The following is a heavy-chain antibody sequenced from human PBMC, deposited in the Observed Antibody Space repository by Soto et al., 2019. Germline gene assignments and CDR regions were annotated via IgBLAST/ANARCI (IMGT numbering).Heavy chain of an antibody. V-gene: IGHV5-10-1*01. Sequence: GESLKSSCNGSGYSFTSYWISWVRQMPGKGLEWMGRIDPSDSYTNYSPSFQGHVTISADKSISTAYLQWSSLKASDTAMYYCARHRTTMVYYGMDVWGQGTTVTVSS. J-gene: IGHJ6*02. CDR3: ARHRTTMVYYGMDV. CDR2: IDPSDSYT. CDR1: GYSFTSYW. D-gene: IGHD3-10*01.